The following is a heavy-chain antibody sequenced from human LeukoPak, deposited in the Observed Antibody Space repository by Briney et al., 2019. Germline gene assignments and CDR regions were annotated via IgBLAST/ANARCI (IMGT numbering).Heavy chain of an antibody. V-gene: IGHV4-59*01. CDR3: ARGPSCSSTSCYGWFDP. Sequence: SETLSLTCTVSSDSISPYYWSWIRQSPGTGLEWIGYIYYSGSTNYNPSLKSRVTISVDTSKNQFSLKLSSVTAADTAVYYCARGPSCSSTSCYGWFDPWGQGTLVTVSS. J-gene: IGHJ5*02. CDR1: SDSISPYY. D-gene: IGHD2-2*01. CDR2: IYYSGST.